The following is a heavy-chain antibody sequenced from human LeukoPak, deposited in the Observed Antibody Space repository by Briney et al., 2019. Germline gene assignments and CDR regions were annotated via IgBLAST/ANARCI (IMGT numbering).Heavy chain of an antibody. CDR3: ASIKLGAVAGYYFDY. CDR1: AYTFTSYG. CDR2: ISAYNGNT. V-gene: IGHV1-18*01. Sequence: ASVKVSCKPPAYTFTSYGISWVRHAPGQGREWMGWISAYNGNTNYAQKLQGRVTMTTDTSTSTAYMDLRSLRSADTAVYYCASIKLGAVAGYYFDYWGQGTLVTVSS. J-gene: IGHJ4*02. D-gene: IGHD6-19*01.